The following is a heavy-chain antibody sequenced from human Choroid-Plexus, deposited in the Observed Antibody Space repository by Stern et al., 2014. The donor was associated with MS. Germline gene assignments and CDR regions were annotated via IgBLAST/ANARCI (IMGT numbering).Heavy chain of an antibody. CDR1: GFTFGSCA. CDR3: AKDRQYLTYFFDH. Sequence: VQLVESGGGVVPPGRPLRLSCVASGFTFGSCAMHWVRQAPGKGLAWVAGVSNDGSNKYYADSVKGRFTISRDNSQNTLYMQMSSLRPEDTAVYYCAKDRQYLTYFFDHWGQGSLVTVSS. D-gene: IGHD2/OR15-2a*01. CDR2: VSNDGSNK. J-gene: IGHJ5*02. V-gene: IGHV3-30*18.